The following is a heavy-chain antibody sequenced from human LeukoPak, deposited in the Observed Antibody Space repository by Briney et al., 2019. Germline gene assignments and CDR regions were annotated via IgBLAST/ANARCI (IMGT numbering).Heavy chain of an antibody. Sequence: ASETLSLTCTVSGGSISSYYWSWIRQPPGRGLEWIGNIYYSGSTNYNPSLKSRVTISVDTSKNQFSLKLSSVTAADTAVYYCTRGSIAYYYMDVWGKGTTVTISS. V-gene: IGHV4-59*01. CDR2: IYYSGST. CDR3: TRGSIAYYYMDV. J-gene: IGHJ6*03. D-gene: IGHD3-22*01. CDR1: GGSISSYY.